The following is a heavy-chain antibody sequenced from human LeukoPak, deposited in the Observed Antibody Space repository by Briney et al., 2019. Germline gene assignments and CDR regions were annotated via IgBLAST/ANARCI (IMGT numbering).Heavy chain of an antibody. CDR2: ISDTGGRT. D-gene: IGHD5-24*01. J-gene: IGHJ4*02. V-gene: IGHV3-23*01. Sequence: GSLRLSCAVSGITLSNYGMTWVRQAPGKGLEWVAGISDTGGRTNYADSVKGRFTISRDNPKNSLHLEMNTLGAEDTALYYCARERDGRFFDHWGQGTLVTVSS. CDR3: ARERDGRFFDH. CDR1: GITLSNYG.